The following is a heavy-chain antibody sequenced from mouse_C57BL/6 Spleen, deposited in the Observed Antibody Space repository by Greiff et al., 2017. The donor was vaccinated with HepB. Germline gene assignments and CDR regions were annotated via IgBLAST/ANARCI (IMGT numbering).Heavy chain of an antibody. D-gene: IGHD1-1*01. CDR2: IDPETGGT. CDR3: TTTVVATNYFDY. V-gene: IGHV1-15*01. J-gene: IGHJ2*01. CDR1: GYTFTDYE. Sequence: VKLVESGAELVRPGASVTLSCKASGYTFTDYEMHWVKQTPVHGLEWIGAIDPETGGTAYNQKFKGKAILTADKSSSTAYMELRSLTSEDSAVYYCTTTVVATNYFDYWGQGTTLTVSS.